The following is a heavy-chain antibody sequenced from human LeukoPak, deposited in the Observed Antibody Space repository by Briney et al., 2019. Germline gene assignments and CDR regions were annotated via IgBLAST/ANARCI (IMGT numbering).Heavy chain of an antibody. D-gene: IGHD5-12*01. CDR2: IWFDGSQN. CDR3: ARVRGHGYNAYDQRDAFDV. CDR1: GFTFTNAW. V-gene: IGHV3-33*08. Sequence: QPGGSLRLSWAAAGFTFTNAWMSWVRQAPGEGLEWVAVIWFDGSQNYYADSVKGRFTICRDNSRNTLYLQMNSLRAEDTAVYYCARVRGHGYNAYDQRDAFDVWGQGTQVTVSS. J-gene: IGHJ3*01.